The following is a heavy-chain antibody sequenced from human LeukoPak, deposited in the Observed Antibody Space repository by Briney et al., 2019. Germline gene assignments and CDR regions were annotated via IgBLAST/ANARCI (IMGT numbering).Heavy chain of an antibody. J-gene: IGHJ4*02. Sequence: SETLSLTCAVYGGSFSGYYWSWIRQPPGKGLEWIGEINHSGSTNYNPSLKSRVTISVDTSKNQFSLKLSSVTAADTAVYYCARALPYYYDSSGYTNYFDYWGQGTLVTVSS. CDR1: GGSFSGYY. D-gene: IGHD3-22*01. V-gene: IGHV4-34*01. CDR3: ARALPYYYDSSGYTNYFDY. CDR2: INHSGST.